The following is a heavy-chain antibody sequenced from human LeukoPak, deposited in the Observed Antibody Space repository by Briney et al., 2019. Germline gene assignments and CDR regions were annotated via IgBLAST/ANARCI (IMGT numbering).Heavy chain of an antibody. CDR1: GFTFSTHA. CDR2: VSHDGNTK. Sequence: GGSLRLSCAASGFTFSTHAMHWVRQAPGKGLEWVAVVSHDGNTKYYTDSVKGRFTISRDNSKNTLYLQMNGLRTEDTAVYYCARAIVGTENFDCWGEGTLVTVS. CDR3: ARAIVGTENFDC. V-gene: IGHV3-30*10. D-gene: IGHD5-12*01. J-gene: IGHJ4*02.